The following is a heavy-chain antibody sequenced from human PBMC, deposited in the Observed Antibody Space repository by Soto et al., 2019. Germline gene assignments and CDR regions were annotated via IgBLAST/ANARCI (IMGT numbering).Heavy chain of an antibody. D-gene: IGHD2-15*01. CDR3: ARQFHDNSGGGYYYYGLDV. Sequence: PGESLKISCKGFGYSFSNYWIAWVRQMPGKGLEWMGIIYPADSDTRYSPSFQGQVTISADKYISTAYLQWNSLKASDTAMYYCARQFHDNSGGGYYYYGLDVWGRGTTVTVSS. CDR2: IYPADSDT. V-gene: IGHV5-51*01. J-gene: IGHJ6*02. CDR1: GYSFSNYW.